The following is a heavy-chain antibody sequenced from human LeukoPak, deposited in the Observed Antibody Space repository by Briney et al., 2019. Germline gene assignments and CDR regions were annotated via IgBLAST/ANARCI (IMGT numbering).Heavy chain of an antibody. CDR1: GFTFDYW. J-gene: IGHJ4*02. CDR2: IAFDDTDR. Sequence: PGGSLRLSCVGYGFTFDYWMSWVRQAPGKGLEWVAAIAFDDTDRYYIDSVKGRFTISRDDSKNTLYLHMTSLRAEDTAVYYCTNSDDYGDYWGQGTLVTVSS. V-gene: IGHV3-30*18. CDR3: TNSDDYGDY.